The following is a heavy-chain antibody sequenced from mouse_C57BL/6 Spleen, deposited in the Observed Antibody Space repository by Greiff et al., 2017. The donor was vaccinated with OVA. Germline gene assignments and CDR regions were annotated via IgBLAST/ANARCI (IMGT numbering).Heavy chain of an antibody. CDR3: ASGGKGFFDY. V-gene: IGHV3-6*01. CDR2: ISYDGSN. CDR1: GYSITSGYY. J-gene: IGHJ2*01. Sequence: EVQLQQSGPGLVKPSQSLSLTCSVTGYSITSGYYWNWIRQFPGNKLEWMGYISYDGSNNYNPSLKNRISITRDTSKNQFFLKLNSVTTEDTATYYCASGGKGFFDYWGQGTTRTVSS. D-gene: IGHD1-1*02.